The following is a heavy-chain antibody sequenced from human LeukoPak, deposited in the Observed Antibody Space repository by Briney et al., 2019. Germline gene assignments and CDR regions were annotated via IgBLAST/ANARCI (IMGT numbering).Heavy chain of an antibody. J-gene: IGHJ5*02. Sequence: PSETLSLTCTVSGGSISSYYWSWIRQPPGKGLEWIGYIYYSGSTNYNPSLKSRVTISVDTSKNQFSLKLSSVTAADTAVYYCARASRAYYDFWSGYYTWDWFGPWGQGTLVTVSS. CDR3: ARASRAYYDFWSGYYTWDWFGP. CDR1: GGSISSYY. CDR2: IYYSGST. V-gene: IGHV4-59*01. D-gene: IGHD3-3*01.